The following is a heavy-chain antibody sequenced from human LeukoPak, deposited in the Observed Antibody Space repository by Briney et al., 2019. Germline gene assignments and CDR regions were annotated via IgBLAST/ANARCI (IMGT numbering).Heavy chain of an antibody. CDR1: GDSISNYY. CDR2: IHFSGGT. V-gene: IGHV4-59*01. CDR3: ARRVQMSSASATSNTWLDP. Sequence: SETLSLTCTVSGDSISNYYWNWIRQPPGKGLEWIGHIHFSGGTNYNPSLNSRVTISVDSTKNQFSLRLISVTAADTAVYYCARRVQMSSASATSNTWLDPWGQGTLASVSS. D-gene: IGHD3-10*01. J-gene: IGHJ5*02.